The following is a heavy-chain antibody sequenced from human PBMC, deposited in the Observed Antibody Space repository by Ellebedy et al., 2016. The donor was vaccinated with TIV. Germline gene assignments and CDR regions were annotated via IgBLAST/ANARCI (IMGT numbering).Heavy chain of an antibody. Sequence: GESLKISXAASGFTFSSYGMHWVRQAPGKGLEWVAVISYDGSNKYYADSVKGRFTISRDNSKNTLYLQMNSLRAEDTAVYYCAKAASAWFGAWAFDIWGQGTMVTVSS. V-gene: IGHV3-30*18. D-gene: IGHD3-10*01. J-gene: IGHJ3*02. CDR2: ISYDGSNK. CDR1: GFTFSSYG. CDR3: AKAASAWFGAWAFDI.